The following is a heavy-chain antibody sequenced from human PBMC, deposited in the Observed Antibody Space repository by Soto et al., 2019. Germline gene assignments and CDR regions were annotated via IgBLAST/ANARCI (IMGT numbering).Heavy chain of an antibody. J-gene: IGHJ6*02. CDR3: ARGYYYGSGRPTPGGMDV. D-gene: IGHD3-10*01. Sequence: QVHLVQSGAEVKKPGASVKVSCNASGYSFTNYDINWVRQAPGQGLEWMGWISTYTGNTNYAQKLQGRVTMTTDTSTSTAYMELRSLRSDDTAVYYCARGYYYGSGRPTPGGMDVWGQGTTVTVSS. CDR2: ISTYTGNT. CDR1: GYSFTNYD. V-gene: IGHV1-18*01.